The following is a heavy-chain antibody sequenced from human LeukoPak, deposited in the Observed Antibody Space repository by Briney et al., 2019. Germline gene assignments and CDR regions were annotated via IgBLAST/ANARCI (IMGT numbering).Heavy chain of an antibody. V-gene: IGHV1-8*02. CDR1: GYTFTSYG. CDR3: ARGLSMRWTTPGY. CDR2: MNPNSGNT. J-gene: IGHJ4*02. Sequence: GASVKVSCKASGYTFTSYGISRVRQAPGQGLEWMGWMNPNSGNTGYAQKFQGRVTMTRNTSISTAYMELSSLRSEDTAVYYCARGLSMRWTTPGYWGQGTLVTVSS. D-gene: IGHD2-8*01.